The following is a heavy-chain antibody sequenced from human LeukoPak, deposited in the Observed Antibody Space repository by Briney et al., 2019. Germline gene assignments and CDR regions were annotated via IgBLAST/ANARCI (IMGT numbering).Heavy chain of an antibody. Sequence: NASETLSLTCAVYGGSFSGYYWSWIRQPPGKGLEWIGEINHSGSTNYNPSLKSRVTISVDTSKHQFSLKLSSVTAADTAVYYCCNSHYSSSSHDYWGQGTLVTVSS. D-gene: IGHD6-6*01. J-gene: IGHJ4*02. V-gene: IGHV4-34*01. CDR2: INHSGST. CDR1: GGSFSGYY. CDR3: CNSHYSSSSHDY.